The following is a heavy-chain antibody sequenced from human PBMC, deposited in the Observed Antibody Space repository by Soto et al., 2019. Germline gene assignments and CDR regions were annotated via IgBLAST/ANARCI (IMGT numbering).Heavy chain of an antibody. Sequence: SETLSLTCTVSGGSISSYYWSWIRQPPGKGLEWIGYIYYSGSTNYNPSLKSRVTISVDTSKNQFSLKLSSVTAADTAVYYCARGVYGSGSYYTWFDPWGQGTLVTVSS. CDR1: GGSISSYY. D-gene: IGHD3-10*01. J-gene: IGHJ5*02. CDR2: IYYSGST. V-gene: IGHV4-59*01. CDR3: ARGVYGSGSYYTWFDP.